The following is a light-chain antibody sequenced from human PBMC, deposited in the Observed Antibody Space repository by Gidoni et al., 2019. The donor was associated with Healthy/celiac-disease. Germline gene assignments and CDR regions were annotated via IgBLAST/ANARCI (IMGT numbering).Light chain of an antibody. CDR2: DAS. V-gene: IGKV1-33*01. CDR3: QQYDNLSIT. CDR1: QDISNY. Sequence: IQMTQSPSYLSASVGDRVTITCQSSQDISNYLNWYQNKPGKAPKRLIYDASNLETGVPSRFSGSGSGTDFTFTISSLQPEDIATYYCQQYDNLSITFGQGTRLEIK. J-gene: IGKJ5*01.